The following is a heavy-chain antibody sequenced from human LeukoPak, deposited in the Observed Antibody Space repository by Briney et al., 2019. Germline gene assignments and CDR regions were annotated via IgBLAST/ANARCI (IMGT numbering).Heavy chain of an antibody. CDR1: GGSISSYY. CDR3: ARHVDYYDSSGYLPPHFDY. J-gene: IGHJ4*02. CDR2: IYYSGST. Sequence: SETLSLTCTVSGGSISSYYWSWIRQPPGKGLEWIGYIYYSGSTNYNPSLKRRVTISVDTSKNQFSLKLSSVTAADTAVYYCARHVDYYDSSGYLPPHFDYWGQGTLVTVSS. V-gene: IGHV4-59*08. D-gene: IGHD3-22*01.